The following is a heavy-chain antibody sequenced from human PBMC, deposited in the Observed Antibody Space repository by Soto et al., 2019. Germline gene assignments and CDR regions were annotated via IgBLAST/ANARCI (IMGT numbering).Heavy chain of an antibody. CDR1: GFTFSSYG. CDR2: IWYDGSNK. V-gene: IGHV3-33*01. CDR3: ARDLDGYNPEDYYYYGMDV. Sequence: GGSLRLSCAASGFTFSSYGMHWVRQAPGKGLEWVAVIWYDGSNKYYADSVKGRFTISRDNSKNTLYLQMNSLRAEDTAVYYCARDLDGYNPEDYYYYGMDVWGQGTTVTVSS. J-gene: IGHJ6*02. D-gene: IGHD5-12*01.